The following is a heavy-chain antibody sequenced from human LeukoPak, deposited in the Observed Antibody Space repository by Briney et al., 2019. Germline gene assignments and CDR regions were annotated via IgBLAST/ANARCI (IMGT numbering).Heavy chain of an antibody. D-gene: IGHD3-10*01. Sequence: SETLSLTCTDSGGSIGTYFWSWTRQPPGKGLEWVGYIYYTGSTSYNPSLKSRVTISVDTSRNQISLMLNSVTAADTAVYYCARESWVVGELRDMRWGQGTLVTVSS. CDR1: GGSIGTYF. CDR3: ARESWVVGELRDMR. CDR2: IYYTGST. J-gene: IGHJ4*02. V-gene: IGHV4-59*01.